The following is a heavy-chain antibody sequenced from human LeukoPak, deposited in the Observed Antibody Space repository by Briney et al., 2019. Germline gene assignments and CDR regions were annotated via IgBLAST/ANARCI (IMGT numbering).Heavy chain of an antibody. CDR2: ISSNGGST. CDR3: ASSYDSSGYTPFDY. CDR1: GFAFSRYT. J-gene: IGHJ4*02. V-gene: IGHV3-64*01. D-gene: IGHD3-22*01. Sequence: GGSLRLSCAASGFAFSRYTMHWVRQAPEKGLEYVPAISSNGGSTSYANSVKGRFTISRDNSRRSLYLQMGSLRVEDMGVYYCASSYDSSGYTPFDYWGQGTLVTVSS.